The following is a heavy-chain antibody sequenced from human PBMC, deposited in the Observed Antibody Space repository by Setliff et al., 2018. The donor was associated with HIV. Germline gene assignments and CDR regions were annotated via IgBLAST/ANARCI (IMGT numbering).Heavy chain of an antibody. Sequence: LSLTCSVSGGSINRGTYYWTWIRQSAGKGLEWIGHIYITGDTDYNPSLKSRVTISVDTSKNQFSLTLTSVTATDTAVYYCARPRRVRSRAWYWFDIWGQGTLVTVSS. D-gene: IGHD6-19*01. CDR1: GGSINRGTYY. V-gene: IGHV4-61*09. CDR2: IYITGDT. CDR3: ARPRRVRSRAWYWFDI. J-gene: IGHJ5*02.